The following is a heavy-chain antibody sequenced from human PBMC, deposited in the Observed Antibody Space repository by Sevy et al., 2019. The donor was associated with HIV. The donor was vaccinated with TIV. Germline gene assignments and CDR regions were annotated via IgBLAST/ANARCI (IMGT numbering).Heavy chain of an antibody. CDR1: GYNFNNYY. CDR2: INPTSSST. Sequence: ASVKVSCKASGYNFNNYYIHWVRQAPGQGLQWMGVINPTSSSTYYLPKFQGRVTMTRDTSTSTVSLDLSSLRSEDTAVYYCARGDGTGRCFDSWGQGTLVTVSS. J-gene: IGHJ4*02. D-gene: IGHD1-26*01. CDR3: ARGDGTGRCFDS. V-gene: IGHV1-46*02.